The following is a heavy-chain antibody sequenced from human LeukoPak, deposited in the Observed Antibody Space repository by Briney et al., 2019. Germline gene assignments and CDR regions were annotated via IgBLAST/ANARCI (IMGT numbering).Heavy chain of an antibody. CDR2: IKSKTDGGTT. Sequence: GGSLRLSCAASGFTFSNAWMSWVRQAPGKGLEWVGRIKSKTDGGTTDYAAPVKGRFTISRDDSKNTLYLQMNSLKTEDTAVYYCTTVPKRWKKLGIEEDFDYWGQGTLVTVSS. D-gene: IGHD7-27*01. CDR1: GFTFSNAW. CDR3: TTVPKRWKKLGIEEDFDY. V-gene: IGHV3-15*01. J-gene: IGHJ4*02.